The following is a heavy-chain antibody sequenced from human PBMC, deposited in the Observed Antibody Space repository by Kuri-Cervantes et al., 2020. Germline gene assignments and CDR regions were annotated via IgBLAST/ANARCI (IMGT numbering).Heavy chain of an antibody. V-gene: IGHV3-7*01. Sequence: LSLTCAASGFTVSSNPMNWVRQAPGKGLEWLANIKQDGSDKYYLDSVKGRFTISRDNAENSLYLQMNSLRAEDTAVYYCARDAKREGQQLELNYLDSWGQGTLVTVSS. D-gene: IGHD6-13*01. CDR2: IKQDGSDK. J-gene: IGHJ4*02. CDR3: ARDAKREGQQLELNYLDS. CDR1: GFTVSSNP.